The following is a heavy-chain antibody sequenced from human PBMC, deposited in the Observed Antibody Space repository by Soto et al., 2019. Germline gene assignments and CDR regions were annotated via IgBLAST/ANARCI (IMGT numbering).Heavy chain of an antibody. J-gene: IGHJ4*02. CDR1: GGSLSSDY. CDR3: ASGFLRLKL. V-gene: IGHV4-34*01. CDR2: INHSGST. Sequence: QVRLQQWGAGLLKPSETLSLTCGVYGGSLSSDYWSWIRQSPGRGLEWIGEINHSGSTNYNPSLKSRVTISVDTSQNQVSLKLNSVTAADTSVYYCASGFLRLKLWGPGTRVTVSS. D-gene: IGHD3-3*01.